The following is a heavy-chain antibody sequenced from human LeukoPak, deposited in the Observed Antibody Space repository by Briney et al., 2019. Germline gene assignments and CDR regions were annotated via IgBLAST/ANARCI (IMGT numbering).Heavy chain of an antibody. Sequence: GGSLRLSCVASGFTFSYYSMNWVRQAPGKGLEWVSYISSSGSTKYYADSVKGRFTISRDNAKNSLYLQMNSLRAEDTAVYYCARDFDYYDSSGYYVWGQGTLVTVSS. CDR2: ISSSGSTK. J-gene: IGHJ4*02. CDR3: ARDFDYYDSSGYYV. CDR1: GFTFSYYS. D-gene: IGHD3-22*01. V-gene: IGHV3-48*04.